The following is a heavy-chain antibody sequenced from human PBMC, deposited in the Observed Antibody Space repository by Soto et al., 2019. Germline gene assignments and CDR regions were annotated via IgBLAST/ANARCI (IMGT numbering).Heavy chain of an antibody. CDR2: IIPTFGTP. CDR3: ASERSAQYFDF. D-gene: IGHD1-26*01. Sequence: QVQLVQSGTVVQRRGSSVKVSCQASGGTFSSHGMAWVRQAPGQGLEWMGGIIPTFGTPTYAPKFQGRVTITADKSTNTAYMELSSLRSEDTGVYYCASERSAQYFDFWVQGTLITVFS. CDR1: GGTFSSHG. V-gene: IGHV1-69*06. J-gene: IGHJ4*02.